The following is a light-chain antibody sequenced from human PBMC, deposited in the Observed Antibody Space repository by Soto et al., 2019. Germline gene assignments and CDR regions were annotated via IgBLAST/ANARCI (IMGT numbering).Light chain of an antibody. CDR1: QSVSSSY. CDR2: GTS. J-gene: IGKJ5*01. Sequence: EIVLTQSPGTLSLSPGERATLSCRASQSVSSSYLAWYQQKPGQAPRPLIYGTSSRATGIPDRFSGSGSGTDFTLTISRLEPEDFAVFYCQQYGSSITVGQGTRLEI. V-gene: IGKV3-20*01. CDR3: QQYGSSIT.